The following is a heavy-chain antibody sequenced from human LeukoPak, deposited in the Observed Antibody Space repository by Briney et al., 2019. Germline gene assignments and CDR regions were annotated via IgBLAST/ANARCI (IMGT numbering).Heavy chain of an antibody. Sequence: GGSLRLSCAASGFTFSSYAMSWVRQAPGKGLEWVSAIYSGGSTYYADSVKGRFTISRDNSKNALYLQMNSLRAEDTAVYYCARDKAVSPYFDYWGQGTLVTVSS. D-gene: IGHD3-22*01. CDR2: IYSGGST. CDR1: GFTFSSYA. J-gene: IGHJ4*02. V-gene: IGHV3-53*01. CDR3: ARDKAVSPYFDY.